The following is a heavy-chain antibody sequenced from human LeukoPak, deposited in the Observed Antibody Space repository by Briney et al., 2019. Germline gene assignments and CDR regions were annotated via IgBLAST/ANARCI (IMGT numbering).Heavy chain of an antibody. J-gene: IGHJ4*02. CDR3: ARGFGELYFDY. Sequence: SETLSLTCTVSGGSISSYYWSWIRQPPGKGLEWIGYIYYSGSTNYNPSLKSRVTISIDTSKNQFSLKLSSVTAADTAVYYRARGFGELYFDYWGQGTLVTVSS. V-gene: IGHV4-59*01. CDR2: IYYSGST. CDR1: GGSISSYY. D-gene: IGHD3-10*01.